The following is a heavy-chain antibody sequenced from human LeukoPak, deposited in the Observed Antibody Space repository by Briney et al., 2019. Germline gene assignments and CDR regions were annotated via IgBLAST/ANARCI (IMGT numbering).Heavy chain of an antibody. CDR3: ARARIDY. CDR2: IKEDGSER. CDR1: GFTFSDYY. V-gene: IGHV3-7*01. D-gene: IGHD6-6*01. J-gene: IGHJ4*02. Sequence: QPGGSLRLSCAASGFTFSDYYMTWVRQAPGKGLEWVATIKEDGSERYYGDSVKGRFTISRDNAENSLYLQMNSLRAEDTAVYYCARARIDYWGQGTQVTVSS.